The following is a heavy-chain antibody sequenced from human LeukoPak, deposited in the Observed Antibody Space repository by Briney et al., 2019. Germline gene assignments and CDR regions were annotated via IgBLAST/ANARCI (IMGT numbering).Heavy chain of an antibody. J-gene: IGHJ6*02. Sequence: SETLSLTCTVSGGSISSSSYYWSWIRQPPGKGLEWIGEINHSGSTNYNPSLKSRVTISVDTSKNQFSLKLSSVTAADTAVYYCASNTAMVHMDVWGQGTTVTVSS. D-gene: IGHD5-18*01. CDR2: INHSGST. CDR3: ASNTAMVHMDV. V-gene: IGHV4-39*07. CDR1: GGSISSSSYY.